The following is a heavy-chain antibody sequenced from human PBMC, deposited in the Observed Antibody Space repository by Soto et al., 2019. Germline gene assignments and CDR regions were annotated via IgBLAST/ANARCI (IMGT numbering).Heavy chain of an antibody. CDR1: GDSISSYY. Sequence: QVQLQESGPGLVKPSETLSLTCAVSGDSISSYYWSWIRQPPGKGLEWIGYVYYSGSTNYNPSLKSGVTVSXXPXKXXFSLQLSSVPAADTALYYCARPRVDGDSYDDAMGVWGQGTTVTVSS. V-gene: IGHV4-59*08. J-gene: IGHJ6*02. CDR2: VYYSGST. CDR3: ARPRVDGDSYDDAMGV. D-gene: IGHD3-10*01.